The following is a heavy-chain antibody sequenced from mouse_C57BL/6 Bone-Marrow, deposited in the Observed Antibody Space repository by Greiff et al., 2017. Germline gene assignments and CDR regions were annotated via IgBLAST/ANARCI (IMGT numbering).Heavy chain of an antibody. Sequence: EVQLQQSGAELVRPGASVKLSCTASGFNIKDDYMHWVKQRPEQGLEWIGWIDPENGDTEYASKFQGKATITADTSSNTAYLQLSSLTSEDTAVYYCTRRLLMDYWGQGTSVTVSS. CDR3: TRRLLMDY. CDR1: GFNIKDDY. CDR2: IDPENGDT. V-gene: IGHV14-4*01. J-gene: IGHJ4*01.